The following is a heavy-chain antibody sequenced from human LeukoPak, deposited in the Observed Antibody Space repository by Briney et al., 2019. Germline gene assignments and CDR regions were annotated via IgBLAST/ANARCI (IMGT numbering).Heavy chain of an antibody. D-gene: IGHD2-15*01. V-gene: IGHV3-30*02. CDR3: ARGLGYCSGGSCYSQGYYFDY. CDR2: IRYDGSNK. J-gene: IGHJ4*02. CDR1: GFTFSSYG. Sequence: GGSLRLSCAASGFTFSSYGMHWVRQAPGKGLEWVAFIRYDGSNKYYADSVKGRFTISRDNSKNTLYLQMNSLGAEDTAVYYCARGLGYCSGGSCYSQGYYFDYWGQGTLVTVSS.